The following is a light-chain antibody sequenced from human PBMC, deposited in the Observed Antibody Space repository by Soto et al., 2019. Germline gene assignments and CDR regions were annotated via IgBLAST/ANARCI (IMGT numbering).Light chain of an antibody. J-gene: IGKJ2*01. V-gene: IGKV3-11*01. CDR1: QNIGSH. Sequence: EIGLTQSPATLSLFPGQRATLSCRASQNIGSHLAWYQQKSGQPPRLIMYDTSKRATGIPVRFRGSGSGTDFALTIPSLQPDDIAIYYCQQRSHWPETFGQGTKLQI. CDR3: QQRSHWPET. CDR2: DTS.